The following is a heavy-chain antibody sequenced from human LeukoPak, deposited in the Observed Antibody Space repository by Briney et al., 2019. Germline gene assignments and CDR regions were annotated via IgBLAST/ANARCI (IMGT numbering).Heavy chain of an antibody. J-gene: IGHJ5*02. Sequence: PSETLSLTCTVSGGSISGYYWSWIRQPPGKGLEWIGFIFYLGNTKYNPSLKSRVSISLDTSQNQVSLRLTSVTAADTALYYCARIPSPGWFDPWGQGTLVTVSS. CDR3: ARIPSPGWFDP. CDR2: IFYLGNT. CDR1: GGSISGYY. V-gene: IGHV4-59*01.